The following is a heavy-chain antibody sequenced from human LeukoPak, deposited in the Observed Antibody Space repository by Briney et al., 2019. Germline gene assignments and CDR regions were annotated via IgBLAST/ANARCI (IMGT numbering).Heavy chain of an antibody. D-gene: IGHD3-9*01. CDR3: ASRLLRYFDWST. CDR1: GGSFSGYY. Sequence: SETLSLTCAVYGGSFSGYYWSWIRQPPGKGLEWLGEINHSGSTNYNPSLKSRVTISVDTSKNQFSLKLSSVTAADTAVYYCASRLLRYFDWSTGGQGTMVTVSA. V-gene: IGHV4-34*01. CDR2: INHSGST. J-gene: IGHJ3*01.